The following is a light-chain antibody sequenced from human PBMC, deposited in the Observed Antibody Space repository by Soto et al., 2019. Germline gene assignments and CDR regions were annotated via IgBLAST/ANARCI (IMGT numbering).Light chain of an antibody. CDR3: CSYSGGSTWI. J-gene: IGLJ2*01. CDR1: SSNIGSYNL. Sequence: QSALTQPASVSGSPGQSITISCTGTSSNIGSYNLVSWYQHHPGKAPKHMIYEGSKRPSGVSNRFSGSKSGSTASLTISGLQAEVEADYYCCSYSGGSTWIFGGGTKLTVL. V-gene: IGLV2-23*01. CDR2: EGS.